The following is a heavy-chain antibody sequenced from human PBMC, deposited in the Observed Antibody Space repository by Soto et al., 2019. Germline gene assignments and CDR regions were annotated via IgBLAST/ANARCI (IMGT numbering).Heavy chain of an antibody. Sequence: GESLKISCKGSGYSFSNTWINWVRQMPGKGLEWMGIIYPGNSETRYSPSFQGQVTLSADKSITTAYLQWGSLKASDTAMYYCARTIASGWRDAFDIWGQGTMVTVSS. CDR3: ARTIASGWRDAFDI. CDR2: IYPGNSET. CDR1: GYSFSNTW. J-gene: IGHJ3*02. D-gene: IGHD6-19*01. V-gene: IGHV5-51*01.